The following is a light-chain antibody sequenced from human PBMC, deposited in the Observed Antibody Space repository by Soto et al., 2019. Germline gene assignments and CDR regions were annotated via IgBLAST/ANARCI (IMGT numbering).Light chain of an antibody. CDR1: QNISSY. V-gene: IGKV3-11*01. CDR2: DVS. J-gene: IGKJ1*01. CDR3: QQRSNWPRT. Sequence: ILLRPYHSPLSLSPVTRHTLSCRASQNISSYLIWYQQKPGQAPRLLIYDVSNRATGIPARFSGSGSGTDFTLTISSLEPEDFAVYYCQQRSNWPRTFGQGTEVDIK.